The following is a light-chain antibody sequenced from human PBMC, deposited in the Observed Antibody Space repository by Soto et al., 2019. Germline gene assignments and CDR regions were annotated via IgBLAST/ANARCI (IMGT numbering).Light chain of an antibody. Sequence: QSVLTQPPSASGTPGQRVTISCSGSSSNIGSNTVNWHQQLPGTAPKLLIYSNNQRPSGVPDRFSGSKSGTSASLAISGLQSEDEADYYCAAWDDSLNRYVFGTGTKVTVL. V-gene: IGLV1-44*01. CDR2: SNN. J-gene: IGLJ1*01. CDR1: SSNIGSNT. CDR3: AAWDDSLNRYV.